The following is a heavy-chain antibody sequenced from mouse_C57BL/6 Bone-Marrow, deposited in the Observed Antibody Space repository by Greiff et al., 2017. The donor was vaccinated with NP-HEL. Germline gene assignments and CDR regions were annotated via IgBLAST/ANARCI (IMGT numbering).Heavy chain of an antibody. D-gene: IGHD2-2*01. V-gene: IGHV5-6*02. CDR1: GFTFSSYC. J-gene: IGHJ4*01. Sequence: EVMLVESGRDLVKPGGSLKLSCAASGFTFSSYCMSWVRQTPDKRLEWVATISSGGGYTYYPDSVKGRFTIPSDNATNTLYLQMSSLKSEDTAMYYGARRDVFMVRGPMDYWGQGTSVTVSS. CDR2: ISSGGGYT. CDR3: ARRDVFMVRGPMDY.